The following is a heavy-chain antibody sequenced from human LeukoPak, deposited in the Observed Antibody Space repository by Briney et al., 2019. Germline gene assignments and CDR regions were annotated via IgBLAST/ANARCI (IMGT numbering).Heavy chain of an antibody. V-gene: IGHV1-69*05. J-gene: IGHJ6*03. D-gene: IGHD4-11*01. CDR2: IIPIFGTA. CDR3: ARGMDSNYVYYYYYYMDV. CDR1: GGTFSSYA. Sequence: SVKVSCKASGGTFSSYAISWVRQAPGQGLEWMGGIIPIFGTANYAQKFQGRVTMTRDMSTSTVYMELSSLRSEDTAVYYCARGMDSNYVYYYYYYMDVWGKGTTVTVSS.